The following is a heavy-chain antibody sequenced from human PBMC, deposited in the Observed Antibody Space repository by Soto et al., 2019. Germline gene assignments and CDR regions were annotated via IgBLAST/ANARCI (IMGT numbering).Heavy chain of an antibody. D-gene: IGHD5-18*01. CDR3: ARARFGTPMGPGAYFDY. CDR2: ISSSSRTI. Sequence: EVQLVESGGGLVQPGGSLRLSCAASGFTFSSYSMNWVRQAPGKGLEWVSYISSSSRTIYYADSVKGRFTISRDNAKNSLYLQMNSLRAEDTAVFYCARARFGTPMGPGAYFDYWGQGTLVTVSS. CDR1: GFTFSSYS. J-gene: IGHJ4*02. V-gene: IGHV3-48*01.